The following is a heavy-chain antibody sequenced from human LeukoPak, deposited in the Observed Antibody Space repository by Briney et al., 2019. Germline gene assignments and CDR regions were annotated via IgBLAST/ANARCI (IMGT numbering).Heavy chain of an antibody. CDR1: GGSISSYY. CDR2: IYTSGST. Sequence: SETLSLICTVSGGSISSYYWSWIRQPAGKGLEWIGRIYTSGSTNYNPSLKSRVAMSVDTSKNQFSLKLSSVTAADTAVYYCARDKLQWEPFDYWGQGTLVTVSS. D-gene: IGHD1-26*01. V-gene: IGHV4-4*07. J-gene: IGHJ4*02. CDR3: ARDKLQWEPFDY.